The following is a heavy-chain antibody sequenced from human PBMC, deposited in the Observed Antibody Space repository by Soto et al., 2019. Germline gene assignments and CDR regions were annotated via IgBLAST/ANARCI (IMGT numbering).Heavy chain of an antibody. CDR3: TRVRLGSSRSSDY. J-gene: IGHJ4*02. D-gene: IGHD6-19*01. CDR1: GFTFSSYS. CDR2: ISSSSSYI. V-gene: IGHV3-21*01. Sequence: PGGSLRLSCAASGFTFSSYSMNWVRQAPGKGLEWVSSISSSSSYIYYADSVKGRFTISRDNAKNSLYLQMNSLRAEDTAVYYCTRVRLGSSRSSDYWGQGTLVTVSS.